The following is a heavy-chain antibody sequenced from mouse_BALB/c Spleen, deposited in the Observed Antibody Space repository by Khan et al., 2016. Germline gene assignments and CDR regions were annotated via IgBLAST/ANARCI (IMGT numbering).Heavy chain of an antibody. D-gene: IGHD1-1*01. CDR3: VRDYYGSSYFDY. CDR2: ISYSGST. Sequence: EVQLQESGPGLVIPSQSLSLTCTVTGYSITSDYAWNWIRQFPGNKLEWMGYISYSGSTSYNPSLKSRISITRDTSKNQFFLQLNSVTTEDTATYYCVRDYYGSSYFDYWGQGTTLTVSS. J-gene: IGHJ2*01. V-gene: IGHV3-2*02. CDR1: GYSITSDYA.